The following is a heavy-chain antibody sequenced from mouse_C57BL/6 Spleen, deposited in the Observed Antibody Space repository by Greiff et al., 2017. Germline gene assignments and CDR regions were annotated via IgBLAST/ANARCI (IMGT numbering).Heavy chain of an antibody. J-gene: IGHJ4*01. D-gene: IGHD2-2*01. V-gene: IGHV1-50*01. CDR2: IDPSDGYT. Sequence: QVQLQQPGAELVKPGASVKMSCKASGYTFTSYWMQWVKQRPGQGLEWIGEIDPSDGYTNYNQKFKGKATLTVDPSSSTAYMQLSSLTSEDSAVXYCARDYVYDGAMAYWGQGTPVTVSA. CDR1: GYTFTSYW. CDR3: ARDYVYDGAMAY.